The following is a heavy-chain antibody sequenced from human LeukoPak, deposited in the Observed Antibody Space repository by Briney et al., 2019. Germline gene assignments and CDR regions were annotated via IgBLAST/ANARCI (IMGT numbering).Heavy chain of an antibody. CDR2: IYYSGST. V-gene: IGHV4-30-4*01. Sequence: PSQTLSLTCTVSGGSISSGDYYWSWIRQPPGKGLEWIGYIYYSGSTYYNPSLKSRVTIPVDTSKNQFSLKLSSVTAADTAVYYCARAGRRGLRSKGGYYFDYWGQGTLVTVSS. CDR3: ARAGRRGLRSKGGYYFDY. J-gene: IGHJ4*02. D-gene: IGHD5-12*01. CDR1: GGSISSGDYY.